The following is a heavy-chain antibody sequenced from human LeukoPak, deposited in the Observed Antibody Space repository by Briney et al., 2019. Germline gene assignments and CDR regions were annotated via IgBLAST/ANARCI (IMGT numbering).Heavy chain of an antibody. CDR3: AKALTRWAFDM. V-gene: IGHV3-23*01. J-gene: IGHJ3*02. Sequence: GGSLRLSCTASGFTLSSCAMSWVRQAPGKGLECVSTISGSGVTTRYADSVRGRFTISRDSSKNTLYLQMNSLRAEDTAIYYCAKALTRWAFDMWGQGTMVTVSS. CDR2: ISGSGVTT. D-gene: IGHD3-16*01. CDR1: GFTLSSCA.